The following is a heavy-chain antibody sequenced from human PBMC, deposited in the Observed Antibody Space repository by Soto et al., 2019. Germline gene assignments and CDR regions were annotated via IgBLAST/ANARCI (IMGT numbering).Heavy chain of an antibody. V-gene: IGHV3-9*01. Sequence: EVQLVESGGGLVQPGRSLRLSCAASGFTFDDYAMHWVRQAPGKGLEWVSGISWNSGSIGYADSVKGRFIISRDNAKNSLYLQMNSLRAEDTALYYCAKDIRRFGELLYRGAFDIWGQGTMVTVSS. CDR3: AKDIRRFGELLYRGAFDI. CDR1: GFTFDDYA. D-gene: IGHD3-10*01. J-gene: IGHJ3*02. CDR2: ISWNSGSI.